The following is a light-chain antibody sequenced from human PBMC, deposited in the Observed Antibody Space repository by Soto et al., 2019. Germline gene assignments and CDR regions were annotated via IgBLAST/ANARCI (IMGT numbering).Light chain of an antibody. CDR1: QSVSSSY. Sequence: EIVLTQSPGTLSLSPGERATLSCRASQSVSSSYLAWYQQKPGQAPRLLIYGASSRATGIPDRFSGSGSGTDFTLTISRLEPEDFAVYYCQQNGSSPSVTFGQGTKV. CDR2: GAS. V-gene: IGKV3-20*01. J-gene: IGKJ1*01. CDR3: QQNGSSPSVT.